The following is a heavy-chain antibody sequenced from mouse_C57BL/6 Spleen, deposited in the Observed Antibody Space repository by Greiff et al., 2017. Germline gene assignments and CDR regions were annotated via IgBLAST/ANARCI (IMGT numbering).Heavy chain of an antibody. CDR2: INYDGSST. V-gene: IGHV5-16*01. D-gene: IGHD1-1*01. J-gene: IGHJ2*01. CDR1: GFTFSDYY. CDR3: AREDPYYYGSIDY. Sequence: EVKLVESEGGLVQPGSSMKLSCTASGFTFSDYYMAWVRQVPEKGLEWVANINYDGSSTYYLDSLKSRFIISRDNAKNILYLQMSSLKSEDTATYYCAREDPYYYGSIDYWGQGTTLTVSS.